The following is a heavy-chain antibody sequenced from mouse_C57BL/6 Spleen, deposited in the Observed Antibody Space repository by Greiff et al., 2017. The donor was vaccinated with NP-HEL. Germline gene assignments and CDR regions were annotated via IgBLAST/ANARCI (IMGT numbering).Heavy chain of an antibody. CDR1: GYSFTGYY. D-gene: IGHD2-3*01. CDR2: INPSTGGT. CDR3: ARGIYDGFAY. V-gene: IGHV1-42*01. Sequence: VQLQQSGPELVKPGASVKISCKASGYSFTGYYMNWVKQSPEKSLEWIGEINPSTGGTTYNQKFKAKATLTVDKSSSTAYMQLKSLTSEDSAVYYCARGIYDGFAYWGQGTLVTVSA. J-gene: IGHJ3*01.